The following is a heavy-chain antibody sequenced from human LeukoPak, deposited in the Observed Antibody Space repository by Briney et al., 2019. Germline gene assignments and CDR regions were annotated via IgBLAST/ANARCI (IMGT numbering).Heavy chain of an antibody. D-gene: IGHD3-10*01. CDR2: IWYDGSNK. CDR1: GFTFSSYG. Sequence: PGGSLRLSCAASGFTFSSYGMHWVRQAPGKGLEWVAVIWYDGSNKYYADSVKGRFTISRDNSKNTLYLQMNSLRAEDTAVYYCARDLYGTMVRGKRVYNWFDPWGQGTLVTVSS. J-gene: IGHJ5*02. V-gene: IGHV3-33*01. CDR3: ARDLYGTMVRGKRVYNWFDP.